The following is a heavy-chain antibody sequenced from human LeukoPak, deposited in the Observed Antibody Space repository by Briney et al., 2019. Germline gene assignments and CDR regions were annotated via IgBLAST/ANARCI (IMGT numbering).Heavy chain of an antibody. V-gene: IGHV1-46*01. CDR3: ARDGLITDAFDI. Sequence: ASVKVSCKASGYTFTSYYMHWVRQAPGQGLEWMGIINPSGGSTSYAQKFQGRVTMTRDMSTSTVYMELSSLRSEDTAVYYCARDGLITDAFDIWGQGTMDTVSS. CDR2: INPSGGST. CDR1: GYTFTSYY. J-gene: IGHJ3*02. D-gene: IGHD3-16*01.